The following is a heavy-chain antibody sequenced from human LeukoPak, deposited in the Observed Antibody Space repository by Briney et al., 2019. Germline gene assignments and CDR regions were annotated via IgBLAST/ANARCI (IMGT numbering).Heavy chain of an antibody. V-gene: IGHV3-30*02. CDR3: ARDLGPNHPGYMDV. CDR1: GFTFSSYG. Sequence: PGGSLRLSCAASGFTFSSYGMHWVRQAPGKGLEWVTFIRYDGSNKYYADSVKGRFTISRDNSKNTLYLQMNSLRAEDTAVYYCARDLGPNHPGYMDVWGKGTTVTVSS. D-gene: IGHD1-14*01. J-gene: IGHJ6*03. CDR2: IRYDGSNK.